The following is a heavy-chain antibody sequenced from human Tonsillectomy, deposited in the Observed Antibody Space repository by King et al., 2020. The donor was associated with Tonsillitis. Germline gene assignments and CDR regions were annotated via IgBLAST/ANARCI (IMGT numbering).Heavy chain of an antibody. J-gene: IGHJ4*02. Sequence: VQLVESGGGLVQPGGSLRLSCAASGFTVSRNYMNWVRQATGKGLEWVSVIYSGGGTFYADSVKGRFTISRHNSKNTLYLQMNSLRAEDTAVYYCARAHGQTWGQGTLVTVSS. D-gene: IGHD3/OR15-3a*01. V-gene: IGHV3-53*04. CDR3: ARAHGQT. CDR2: IYSGGGT. CDR1: GFTVSRNY.